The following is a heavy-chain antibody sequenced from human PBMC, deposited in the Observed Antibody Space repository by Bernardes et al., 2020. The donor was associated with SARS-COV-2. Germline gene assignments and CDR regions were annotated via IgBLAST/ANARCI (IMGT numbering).Heavy chain of an antibody. D-gene: IGHD3-3*01. CDR3: AKDRGGDYDFWSSDHYYGMDV. CDR2: ISYAGSDK. V-gene: IGHV3-30*18. Sequence: GGSLRLSCAASGFTFSFYGIHWVRQAPGKGLEWVAVISYAGSDKEYADSVKGRFSISRDNSKNTLYLQMDSLRAEDTAVYYCAKDRGGDYDFWSSDHYYGMDVWGQGTTVTVSS. J-gene: IGHJ6*02. CDR1: GFTFSFYG.